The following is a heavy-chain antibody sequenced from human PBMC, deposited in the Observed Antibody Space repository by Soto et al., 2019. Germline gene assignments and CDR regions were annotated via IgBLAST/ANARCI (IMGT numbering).Heavy chain of an antibody. CDR3: ARGPYSSGWYVVDY. D-gene: IGHD6-19*01. J-gene: IGHJ4*02. CDR1: GASISAYA. Sequence: SETLSLTCTVSGASISAYAWSWIRQPAGKGLEWIGRLYSSGNTNYNPSFKSRLTMSADTSKNQFSPKLSSVTAADTAVYYCARGPYSSGWYVVDYWGQGTLVTVS. V-gene: IGHV4-4*07. CDR2: LYSSGNT.